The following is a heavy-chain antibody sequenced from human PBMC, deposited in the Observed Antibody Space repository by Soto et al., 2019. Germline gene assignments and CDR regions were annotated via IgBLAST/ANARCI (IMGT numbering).Heavy chain of an antibody. V-gene: IGHV1-46*01. CDR2: INPSGYTS. Sequence: QVQMVQSGAEVKKHGASVKVSCKASGYTFIEYYIHWVRQAPGQGLEWMGIINPSGYTSTLSQRFQGRLTMTRDTSTSTVYMALGSLTSEDTAIYYCARDLHGAFTTMAHWGQGTLVTVSS. D-gene: IGHD1-1*01. CDR1: GYTFIEYY. CDR3: ARDLHGAFTTMAH. J-gene: IGHJ4*02.